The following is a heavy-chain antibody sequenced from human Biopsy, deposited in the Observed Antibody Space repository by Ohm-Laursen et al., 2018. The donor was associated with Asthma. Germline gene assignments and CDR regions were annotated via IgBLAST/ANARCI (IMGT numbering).Heavy chain of an antibody. J-gene: IGHJ4*02. CDR3: ARKAGSCISRTCYSLDF. D-gene: IGHD2-2*01. V-gene: IGHV1-69*01. CDR2: INSVFGTT. CDR1: GGTFNTYV. Sequence: GSSVTVSCQSLGGTFNTYVIGWARQAPGQGLEWMGGINSVFGTTTYPQKFQDRVTITADDSTSTAYMELSSLRSEDTAVYYCARKAGSCISRTCYSLDFWGQGTLVTVSS.